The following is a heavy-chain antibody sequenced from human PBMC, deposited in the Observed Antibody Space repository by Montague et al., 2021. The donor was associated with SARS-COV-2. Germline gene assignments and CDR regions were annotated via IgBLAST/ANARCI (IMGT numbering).Heavy chain of an antibody. Sequence: SETLSLTCTVSGGFMSDHYWAWIRQPPGKGLEWLAYIYYSGGINSNASLKSRVTMSVDTSKNQFSLKLTSATAADTAVYYCARAVSVRRAVNWFDPWGQGTLLTVSS. D-gene: IGHD3-10*01. J-gene: IGHJ5*02. CDR3: ARAVSVRRAVNWFDP. CDR1: GGFMSDHY. CDR2: IYYSGGI. V-gene: IGHV4-59*11.